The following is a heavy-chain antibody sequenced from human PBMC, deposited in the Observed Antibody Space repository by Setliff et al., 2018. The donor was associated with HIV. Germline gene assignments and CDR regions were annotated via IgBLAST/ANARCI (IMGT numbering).Heavy chain of an antibody. V-gene: IGHV4-59*01. D-gene: IGHD3-10*01. J-gene: IGHJ3*01. CDR2: IYYTGST. CDR3: ARGDNYYYTSGTFHNGLDCFDF. Sequence: SETLSLTCTVSVGSISNYYWNWIRQPPGKGLEWIGYIYYTGSTNYDPSLKSRVTISLDTSKDQFSLKLSSVTAADTAIYYCARGDNYYYTSGTFHNGLDCFDFWGQGTMVTVSS. CDR1: VGSISNYY.